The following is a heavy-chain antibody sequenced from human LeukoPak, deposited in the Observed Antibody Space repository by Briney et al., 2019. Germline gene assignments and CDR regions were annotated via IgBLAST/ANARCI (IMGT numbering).Heavy chain of an antibody. Sequence: PGGSLRLSCAASGLTFSTTAMSWVRQAPGKGLEWVSLISGNGENTYYADSVKGRFTIFRDNSKNTLYLQMNSLRAEDTAVYYCAKDEGQLAPARKAGAFDIWGQGTMVTVSS. D-gene: IGHD6-13*01. CDR1: GLTFSTTA. CDR2: ISGNGENT. V-gene: IGHV3-23*01. J-gene: IGHJ3*02. CDR3: AKDEGQLAPARKAGAFDI.